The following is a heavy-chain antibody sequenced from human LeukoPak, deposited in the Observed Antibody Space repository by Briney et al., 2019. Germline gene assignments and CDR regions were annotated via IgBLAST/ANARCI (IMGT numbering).Heavy chain of an antibody. CDR1: GFTFSSYA. CDR3: AKAQTPYNWFDP. Sequence: GGSLRLSCAASGFTFSSYAMHWVRQAPGKGLEWVSAISGSGGSTYYADSVKGRFTISRDNSKNTLYLQMNSLRAEDTAVYYCAKAQTPYNWFDPWGQGTLVTVSS. CDR2: ISGSGGST. J-gene: IGHJ5*02. V-gene: IGHV3-23*01. D-gene: IGHD4-23*01.